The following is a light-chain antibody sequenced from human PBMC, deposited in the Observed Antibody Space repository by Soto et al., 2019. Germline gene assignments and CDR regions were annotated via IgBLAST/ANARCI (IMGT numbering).Light chain of an antibody. Sequence: QSLRTQPASVCAAPGQRVTISCTGSSANIGAAYNVDWYQQLPGTAPKLLIYGKNNRPSGVPARFSGSKSGTSASLAIAGLQAEDAGDYYSQSYDSSLSGYVFGTGTKVTVL. CDR1: SANIGAAYN. CDR2: GKN. V-gene: IGLV1-40*01. CDR3: QSYDSSLSGYV. J-gene: IGLJ1*01.